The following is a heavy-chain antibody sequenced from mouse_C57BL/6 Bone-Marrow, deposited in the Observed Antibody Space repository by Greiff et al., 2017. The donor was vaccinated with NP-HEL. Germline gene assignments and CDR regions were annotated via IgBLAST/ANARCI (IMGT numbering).Heavy chain of an antibody. D-gene: IGHD2-5*01. CDR3: ARHGDSYYSNYWYFDV. J-gene: IGHJ1*03. CDR1: GYTFTEYT. Sequence: VQGVESGAELVKPGASVKLSCKASGYTFTEYTIHWVKQRSGQGLEWIGWFYPGRCSIKYNENFKDKATLTADKSSSTVYMELSSLTSEDSAVYFCARHGDSYYSNYWYFDVWGTGTTVTVSS. V-gene: IGHV1-62-2*01. CDR2: FYPGRCSI.